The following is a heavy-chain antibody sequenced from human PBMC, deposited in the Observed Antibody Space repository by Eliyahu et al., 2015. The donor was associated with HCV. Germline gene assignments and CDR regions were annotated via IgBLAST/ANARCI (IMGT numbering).Heavy chain of an antibody. CDR2: ISWNSGSI. CDR3: AKDIYSMVQGAIFDY. V-gene: IGHV3-9*01. Sequence: EVQLVESGGGLVQPGRSLRLSCAASGFTFDDYAMHWVRQAPGKGLEWVSGISWNSGSIGYADSVKGRFTISRDNAKNSLYLQMNSLRAEDTSLYYCAKDIYSMVQGAIFDYWGQGTLVTVSS. J-gene: IGHJ4*02. D-gene: IGHD3-10*01. CDR1: GFTFDDYA.